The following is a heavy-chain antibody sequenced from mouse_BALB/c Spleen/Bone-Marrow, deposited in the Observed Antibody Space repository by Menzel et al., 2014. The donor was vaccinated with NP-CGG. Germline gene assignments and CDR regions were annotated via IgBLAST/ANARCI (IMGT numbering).Heavy chain of an antibody. CDR2: IWAGGST. D-gene: IGHD4-1*01. V-gene: IGHV2-9*02. CDR1: GFSLTSYV. J-gene: IGHJ4*01. CDR3: ARDPRTGTGAMDY. Sequence: QVQLKESGPGLVAPSQSLSITCTVSGFSLTSYVVTWVGKPPGKGLEWRGVIWAGGSTNYNLALMSRLSISKDNSKSQVFLKMNSLQTDDTAMYYCARDPRTGTGAMDYWGQGTSVTVSS.